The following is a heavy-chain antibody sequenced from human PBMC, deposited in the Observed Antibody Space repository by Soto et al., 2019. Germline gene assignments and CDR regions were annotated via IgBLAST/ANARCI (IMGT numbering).Heavy chain of an antibody. CDR2: IDCVGTGT. CDR1: GFTFTNYW. CDR3: TTVFEY. V-gene: IGHV3-74*01. Sequence: EVQLVQSGGGSVQPGGSLRLSCAASGFTFTNYWMHWVRPVPGKGLVWVSRIDCVGTGTSYSDSVRGRFTISRDNAEKTLYLQMNSLRAEDTAVYYGTTVFEYWGQGTAVTVSS. J-gene: IGHJ4*02.